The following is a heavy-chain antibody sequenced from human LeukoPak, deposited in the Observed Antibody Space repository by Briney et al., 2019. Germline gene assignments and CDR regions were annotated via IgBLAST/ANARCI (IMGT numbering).Heavy chain of an antibody. D-gene: IGHD4-23*01. J-gene: IGHJ6*02. CDR1: GYTFTSYG. V-gene: IGHV1-46*01. CDR2: INPSGGST. Sequence: GASVKVSCKASGYTFTSYGISWVRQAPGQGLEWMGTINPSGGSTSYAQKLQGRVTMTRDTSTSTVYMELSSLRSEDTAVYYCARDRYGGNSVVYYYYGMDVWGQGTTVTVSS. CDR3: ARDRYGGNSVVYYYYGMDV.